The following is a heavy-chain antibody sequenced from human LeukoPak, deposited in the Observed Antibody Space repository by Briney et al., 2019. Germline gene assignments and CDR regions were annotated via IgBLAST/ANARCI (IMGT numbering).Heavy chain of an antibody. J-gene: IGHJ6*02. CDR3: AKDKGSGWPYGMDV. CDR1: GFLYSRYG. CDR2: ISYNGRNI. Sequence: GGPLRLSCAPSGFLYSRYGENGVRGAPGKGGEGVADISYNGRNIYYADSVKGRFTISRDNSKNSLFLQMNSLRAEDTAVYYCAKDKGSGWPYGMDVWGQGTTVTVSS. V-gene: IGHV3-30*18. D-gene: IGHD6-19*01.